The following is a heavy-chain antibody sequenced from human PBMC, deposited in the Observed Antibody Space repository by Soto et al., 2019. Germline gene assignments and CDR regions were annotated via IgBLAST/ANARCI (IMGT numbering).Heavy chain of an antibody. CDR2: IYYSGST. CDR1: GGSISSSSYY. J-gene: IGHJ5*02. D-gene: IGHD3-22*01. CDR3: ARHYLPQGPLRITRIRGWFDP. Sequence: QLQLQESGPGLVKPSETLSLTCTVSGGSISSSSYYWGWIRQPPGKGLEWIGSIYYSGSTYYNPSRKSRVTISVDTSKNQFSLKLSSVTAADTAVYYCARHYLPQGPLRITRIRGWFDPWGQGTLVTVSS. V-gene: IGHV4-39*01.